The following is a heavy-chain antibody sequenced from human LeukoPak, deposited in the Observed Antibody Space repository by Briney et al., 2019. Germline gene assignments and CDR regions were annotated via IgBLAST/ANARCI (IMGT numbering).Heavy chain of an antibody. CDR3: ATLRSDSSGWYYFDY. D-gene: IGHD6-19*01. Sequence: GGSLRLSCTASGFTFGDYAMSWFRQAPGKGLEWVGFIRSKAYGGTTEYAASVKGRFTISRDDSKSIAYLQMNSLKTEDTAVYYCATLRSDSSGWYYFDYWGQGTLVTVSS. J-gene: IGHJ4*02. V-gene: IGHV3-49*03. CDR1: GFTFGDYA. CDR2: IRSKAYGGTT.